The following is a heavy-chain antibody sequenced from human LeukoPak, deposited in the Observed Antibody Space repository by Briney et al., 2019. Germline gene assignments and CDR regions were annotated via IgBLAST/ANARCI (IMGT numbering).Heavy chain of an antibody. D-gene: IGHD3-10*01. V-gene: IGHV4-4*02. CDR1: GGSISSRNW. J-gene: IGHJ6*03. Sequence: PSETQSLTCAVSGGSISSRNWWSWVRQPPGKGLEWIAEIHHSGSTNYNPSLKSRVTISVDKSKNQFSLKLSSVTAADTAAYYCARIRGFGADYYYYYMDVWGKGTTVTVSS. CDR3: ARIRGFGADYYYYYMDV. CDR2: IHHSGST.